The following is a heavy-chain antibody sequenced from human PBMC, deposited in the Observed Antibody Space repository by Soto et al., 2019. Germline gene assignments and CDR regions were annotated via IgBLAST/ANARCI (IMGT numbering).Heavy chain of an antibody. J-gene: IGHJ2*01. CDR2: IIPIFGTA. V-gene: IGHV1-69*12. CDR3: ARGNQRWLQLWYFDL. CDR1: GGTFSSYT. Sequence: QVQLVQSGAEVKKPGSSVTVSCKASGGTFSSYTISWVRQAPGQGLEWMGGIIPIFGTANYAQKFQGRVTITAEEFTSTAYMELSSLRSEDTAVYYCARGNQRWLQLWYFDLWGRGTLVTVSS. D-gene: IGHD5-12*01.